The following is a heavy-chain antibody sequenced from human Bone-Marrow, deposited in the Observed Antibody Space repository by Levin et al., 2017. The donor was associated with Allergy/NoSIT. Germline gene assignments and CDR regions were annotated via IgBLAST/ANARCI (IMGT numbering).Heavy chain of an antibody. J-gene: IGHJ4*02. D-gene: IGHD6-13*01. CDR3: VQGIGGSNWYSHYFDY. CDR2: ISYDGSNK. V-gene: IGHV3-30*03. CDR1: GFTFSTYD. Sequence: PGESLKISCAASGFTFSTYDMHWVRQAPGKGLEWVAVISYDGSNKYYADFVMGRFTISRDNSKNTLYLQMNSLTTNDTAVFYCVQGIGGSNWYSHYFDYWGQGTPVTVSS.